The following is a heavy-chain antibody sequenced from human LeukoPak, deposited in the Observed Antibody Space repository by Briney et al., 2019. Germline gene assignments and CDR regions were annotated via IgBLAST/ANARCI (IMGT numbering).Heavy chain of an antibody. CDR2: INYSGST. CDR3: ARGYGPNSSGWDS. J-gene: IGHJ4*02. CDR1: GGSFSRNY. D-gene: IGHD6-19*01. V-gene: IGHV4-59*01. Sequence: SETLSLTCTVSGGSFSRNYWSWLRPPAGKGLEWIGYINYSGSTNYNPSLKSRVTISVDTSKNQFSLKLSTVTAADTAVYYCARGYGPNSSGWDSWGQGTLVTVSS.